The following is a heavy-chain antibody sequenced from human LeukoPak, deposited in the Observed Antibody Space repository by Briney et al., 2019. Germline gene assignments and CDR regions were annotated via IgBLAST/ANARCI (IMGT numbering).Heavy chain of an antibody. J-gene: IGHJ4*02. D-gene: IGHD1-1*01. Sequence: PGGSLRLSCAASGFTFSGSAMHWVRQAPGKGLEWVSYISSSGTTIYYADSVKGRFTISRDNAKNSLYLQMNSLRDEDTAVYYCACARTGGAYLDYWGLGTLVTVSS. CDR1: GFTFSGSA. CDR2: ISSSGTTI. V-gene: IGHV3-48*02. CDR3: ACARTGGAYLDY.